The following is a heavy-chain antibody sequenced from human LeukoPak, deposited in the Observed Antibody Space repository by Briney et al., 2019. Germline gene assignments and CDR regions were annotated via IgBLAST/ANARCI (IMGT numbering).Heavy chain of an antibody. CDR1: GYSFTSYW. D-gene: IGHD3-22*01. Sequence: GESLKISCKGSGYSFTSYWIGWVRQMPGKGLEWKGIIYPGDSDTRYSPSFQGQVTISADKSISTAYLQWSSLKASDTAMYYCARHYPHTYDSSGYYPYYFDYWGQGTLVTVSS. CDR2: IYPGDSDT. V-gene: IGHV5-51*01. J-gene: IGHJ4*02. CDR3: ARHYPHTYDSSGYYPYYFDY.